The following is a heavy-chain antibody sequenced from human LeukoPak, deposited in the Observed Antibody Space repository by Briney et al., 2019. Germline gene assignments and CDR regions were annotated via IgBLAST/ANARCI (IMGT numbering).Heavy chain of an antibody. CDR2: ISSSSSTI. J-gene: IGHJ4*02. CDR1: GFTFSSYS. CDR3: ASPVYSGSYPPDY. D-gene: IGHD1-26*01. Sequence: HSGGSLRLSCAASGFTFSSYSMNWVRQAPGKGLECISYISSSSSTIYYAVSAKGRFTISRDNAKNSLYLQMNSLRAEDTAVYYCASPVYSGSYPPDYWGQGTLVTVSS. V-gene: IGHV3-48*01.